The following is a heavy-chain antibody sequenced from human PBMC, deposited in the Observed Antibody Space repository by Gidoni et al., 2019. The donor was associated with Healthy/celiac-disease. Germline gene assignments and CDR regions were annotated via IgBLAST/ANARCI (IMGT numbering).Heavy chain of an antibody. CDR1: GSTSSRYD. CDR3: ARVNSTIAVYHVFQEYYFDY. V-gene: IGHV3-13*01. Sequence: EVQLVECGGGWVQRGGSRRLSCAASGSTSSRYDMNWVRQATGQVLEWVSAMGTAGDTYYPGTVNGHFAISRDNAKNSLYLQMNCLKAGNTAVDYCARVNSTIAVYHVFQEYYFDYWGQGTLVTVSS. J-gene: IGHJ4*02. CDR2: MGTAGDT. D-gene: IGHD6-19*01.